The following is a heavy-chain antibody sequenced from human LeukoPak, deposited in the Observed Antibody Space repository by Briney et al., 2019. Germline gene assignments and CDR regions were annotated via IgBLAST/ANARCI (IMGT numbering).Heavy chain of an antibody. J-gene: IGHJ4*02. CDR2: IRYDGSNK. D-gene: IGHD3-3*02. V-gene: IGHV3-30*02. Sequence: GGSLRLSCAASGLTFSSYGIHWVRQAPGKGLEWVAFIRYDGSNKYYADSVKGRFTISRDNSKNTLYLQMNSLRAEDTAVYYCASRAHFWSGPGGWGQGTLVTVSS. CDR3: ASRAHFWSGPGG. CDR1: GLTFSSYG.